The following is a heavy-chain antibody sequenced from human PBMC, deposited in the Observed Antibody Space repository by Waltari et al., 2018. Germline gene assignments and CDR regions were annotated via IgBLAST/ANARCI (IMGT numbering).Heavy chain of an antibody. CDR3: ARTHDFWSGYYYGNGMDV. CDR1: GFTFSSYG. D-gene: IGHD3-3*01. J-gene: IGHJ6*02. V-gene: IGHV3-33*01. Sequence: QVQLVESGGGVVQPGRSLRLSCAASGFTFSSYGMHWVRQAPGKGLEWVAVIWYDGSNKYYADSVKGRFTISRDNSKNTLYLQMNSLRAEDTAVYYCARTHDFWSGYYYGNGMDVWGQGTTVTVSS. CDR2: IWYDGSNK.